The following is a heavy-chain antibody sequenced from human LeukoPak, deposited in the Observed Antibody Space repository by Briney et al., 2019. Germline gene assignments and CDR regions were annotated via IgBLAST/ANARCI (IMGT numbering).Heavy chain of an antibody. CDR3: ARRLYIVRGAFDI. CDR2: ISMDGVNT. Sequence: PGGSLRLSCAASGFTFDYYTMYWVRQGPEKGLEWVSLISMDGVNTFYADSVKGRFTISRDNSKNTVHLQMNNLRAEDTAMYFCARRLYIVRGAFDIWGQGTMVTVSS. V-gene: IGHV3-43*01. CDR1: GFTFDYYT. D-gene: IGHD2/OR15-2a*01. J-gene: IGHJ3*02.